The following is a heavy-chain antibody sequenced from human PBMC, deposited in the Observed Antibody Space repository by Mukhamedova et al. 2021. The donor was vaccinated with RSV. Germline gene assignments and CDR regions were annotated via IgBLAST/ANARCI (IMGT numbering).Heavy chain of an antibody. CDR2: IYYSGST. V-gene: IGHV4-59*01. D-gene: IGHD2-15*01. Sequence: WIGYIYYSGSTNYNPSLKSRVTISVDTSKYQFSLKLSSVTAADTAVYYCARSSGVVADDAFDIWGQGTMVTVSS. J-gene: IGHJ3*02. CDR3: ARSSGVVADDAFDI.